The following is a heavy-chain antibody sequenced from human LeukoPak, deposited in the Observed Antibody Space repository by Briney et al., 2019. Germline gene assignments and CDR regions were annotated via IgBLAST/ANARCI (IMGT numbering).Heavy chain of an antibody. CDR2: ISYDGSNK. CDR3: ARGIAAAGLDY. D-gene: IGHD6-13*01. V-gene: IGHV3-30*01. Sequence: GGSLRLSCAASGFTFSSYAMHWARQAPGKGLEWVAVISYDGSNKYYADSVKGRFTISRDNSKNTLYLQMNSLRAEDTAVYYCARGIAAAGLDYWGQGTLVTVSS. CDR1: GFTFSSYA. J-gene: IGHJ4*02.